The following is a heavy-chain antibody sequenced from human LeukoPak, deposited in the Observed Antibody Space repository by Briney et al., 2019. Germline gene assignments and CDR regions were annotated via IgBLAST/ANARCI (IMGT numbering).Heavy chain of an antibody. CDR1: GYTFSSNY. V-gene: IGHV1-46*01. CDR3: ARGPRITLVRGGQWYYYMDV. D-gene: IGHD3-10*01. J-gene: IGHJ6*03. CDR2: INPRGGST. Sequence: ASVKVSCKASGYTFSSNYMHWVRQAPGQGLEWMGIINPRGGSTNYAQKFQGRVTMTRDTSTSTVYMELSSLRSEDTAVYYCARGPRITLVRGGQWYYYMDVWGKGTTVTISS.